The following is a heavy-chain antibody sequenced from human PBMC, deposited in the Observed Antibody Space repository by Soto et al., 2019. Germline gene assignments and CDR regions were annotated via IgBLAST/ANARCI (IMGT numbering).Heavy chain of an antibody. D-gene: IGHD3-22*01. CDR2: IYHSGST. CDR1: GGSISSSNW. CDR3: ARDLAVGYDSSGL. Sequence: QVQLQESGPGLVKPSGTLSLTCAVSGGSISSSNWWSWVRQPPGKGLEWIGEIYHSGSTNYNPSLKSRVTISVDKSKNPFSLKLSSVAAADSAVYYYARDLAVGYDSSGLWGQGTLVTVSS. J-gene: IGHJ4*02. V-gene: IGHV4-4*02.